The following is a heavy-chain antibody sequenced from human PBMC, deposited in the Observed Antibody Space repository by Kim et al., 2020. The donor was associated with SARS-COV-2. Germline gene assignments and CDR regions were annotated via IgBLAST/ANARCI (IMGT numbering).Heavy chain of an antibody. CDR1: GFSFSDSS. CDR2: IRSKANNYAK. V-gene: IGHV3-73*01. J-gene: IGHJ3*02. D-gene: IGHD2-2*01. CDR3: TRSPPYADTYWDAFMI. Sequence: GGSLRLSCAASGFSFSDSSVHWVRQASGRGLEWVGRIRSKANNYAKAYVVSVRGRFTMSRDESKNTAYLQMNSLKTEDTALYYCTRSPPYADTYWDAFMIWGRATIVTVSS.